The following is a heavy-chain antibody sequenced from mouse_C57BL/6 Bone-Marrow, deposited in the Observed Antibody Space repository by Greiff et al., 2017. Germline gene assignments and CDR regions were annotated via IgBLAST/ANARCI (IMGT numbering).Heavy chain of an antibody. CDR3: TTPPLFYYCGNYFDY. Sequence: EVQLQQSGAELVRPGASVKLSCTASGFNIKDDYMHWVKQRPEQGLEWIGWIDPENGDTEYASKVQGKGTITADTSSNTAYLQLSSLTSEHTAVYYCTTPPLFYYCGNYFDYWGQGTTLTVSS. J-gene: IGHJ2*01. V-gene: IGHV14-4*01. CDR2: IDPENGDT. D-gene: IGHD1-1*01. CDR1: GFNIKDDY.